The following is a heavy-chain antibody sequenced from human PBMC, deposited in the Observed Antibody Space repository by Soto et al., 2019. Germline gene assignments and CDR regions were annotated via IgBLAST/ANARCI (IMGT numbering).Heavy chain of an antibody. J-gene: IGHJ6*02. CDR1: GYTFTSYY. CDR2: INPSGGST. CDR3: AMTLTAVTTDGMDV. D-gene: IGHD4-17*01. Sequence: QVQLVQSGAEVKKPGASVKVSCKASGYTFTSYYMHWVRQAPGQGLEWMGIINPSGGSTSYAQKFQGRVNMTMDTSTSTVYMELSSLRSEDTAVYYCAMTLTAVTTDGMDVWGQGTTVTVSS. V-gene: IGHV1-46*01.